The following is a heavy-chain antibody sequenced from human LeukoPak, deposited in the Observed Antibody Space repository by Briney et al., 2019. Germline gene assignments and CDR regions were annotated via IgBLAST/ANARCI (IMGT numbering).Heavy chain of an antibody. CDR2: IYYSGST. CDR1: GGSVSNGNYY. Sequence: SETLSLTCTVSGGSVSNGNYYWSWLRQPPGKALEWIGYIYYSGSTNYNPSLEGRVTISVDTSKNQFSLKLSSVTAADTAVYYCARDKNGDYFDYWGQGTLVTVSS. D-gene: IGHD4-17*01. V-gene: IGHV4-61*01. CDR3: ARDKNGDYFDY. J-gene: IGHJ4*02.